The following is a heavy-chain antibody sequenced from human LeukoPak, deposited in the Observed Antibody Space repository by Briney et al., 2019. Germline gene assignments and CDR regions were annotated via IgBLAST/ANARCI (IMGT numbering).Heavy chain of an antibody. CDR2: ISYDGSNK. D-gene: IGHD4-17*01. J-gene: IGHJ2*01. CDR1: GFTFSSYG. CDR3: AKTLYGDPGNWYFDL. Sequence: GGSLRLSCAASGFTFSSYGMHWVRQAPGKGLEWVAVISYDGSNKYYADSVKGRFTISRDNSKNTLFLQMNSLRAEDTAVYYCAKTLYGDPGNWYFDLWGRGTLVTVSS. V-gene: IGHV3-30*18.